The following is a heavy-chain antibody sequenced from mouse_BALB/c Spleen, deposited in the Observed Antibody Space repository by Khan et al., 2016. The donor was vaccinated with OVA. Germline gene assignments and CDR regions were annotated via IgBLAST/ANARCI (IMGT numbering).Heavy chain of an antibody. D-gene: IGHD1-1*01. V-gene: IGHV2-9*02. J-gene: IGHJ3*01. CDR3: ARPYYGSAWFAY. CDR2: LWAGGNT. Sequence: VQLQESGPGLVAPSQSLSITCTVSGFSLTSYGVHWVRQPPGKGLEWLGVLWAGGNTNYNSALMSRLSISKDNSKNQVFLKMNSLQTDDTAMYYCARPYYGSAWFAYWGQGTLVTVSA. CDR1: GFSLTSYG.